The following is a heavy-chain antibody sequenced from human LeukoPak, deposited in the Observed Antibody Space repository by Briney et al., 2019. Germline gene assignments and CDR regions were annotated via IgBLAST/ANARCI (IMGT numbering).Heavy chain of an antibody. Sequence: ASVTVSCTTSGYTFSNYGISWVRQAPGQGLEWMGWITAYNGNRLYAQRFQGRVTMTTDTSTSTAYMELRSLRSDDTAVYYCARNREGDYDFWSGYDAFDIWGQGTMVTVSS. CDR3: ARNREGDYDFWSGYDAFDI. D-gene: IGHD3-3*01. CDR2: ITAYNGNR. CDR1: GYTFSNYG. J-gene: IGHJ3*02. V-gene: IGHV1-18*01.